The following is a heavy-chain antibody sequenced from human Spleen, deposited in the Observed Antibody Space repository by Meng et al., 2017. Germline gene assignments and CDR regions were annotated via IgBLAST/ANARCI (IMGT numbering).Heavy chain of an antibody. CDR2: INWDSGRI. CDR1: GFTFDDYA. D-gene: IGHD1-26*01. J-gene: IGHJ4*02. V-gene: IGHV3-9*03. Sequence: SLKISCATSGFTFDDYAMHWVRQAPGKGLEWVSGINWDSGRIAYADSVRGRFTISRDIAKDSLYLEMNNLRPEDMAVYYCAREGGTFKYYFDYWGQGTLVTVSS. CDR3: AREGGTFKYYFDY.